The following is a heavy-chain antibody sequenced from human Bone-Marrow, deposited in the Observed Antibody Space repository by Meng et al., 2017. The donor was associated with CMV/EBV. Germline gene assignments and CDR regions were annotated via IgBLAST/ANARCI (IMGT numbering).Heavy chain of an antibody. CDR3: TSGRSG. CDR2: VRSTLAGGTT. CDR1: GFTFSNAW. Sequence: GESLKISCVASGFTFSNAWMNWVRQAPGKGLEWVGRVRSTLAGGTTDYAAPVNGRFTISRDDSKNTLYLQMNSLKTEDTALYYCTSGRSGWGQGTLVTFSS. D-gene: IGHD3-10*01. V-gene: IGHV3-15*01. J-gene: IGHJ4*02.